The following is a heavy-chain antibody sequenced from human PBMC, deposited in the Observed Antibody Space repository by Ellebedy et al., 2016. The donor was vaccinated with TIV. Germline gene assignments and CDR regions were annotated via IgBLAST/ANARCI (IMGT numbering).Heavy chain of an antibody. CDR2: ISVYNGYT. J-gene: IGHJ3*02. Sequence: ASVKVSXKASGYSFINCAITWVRQAPGQGLEWMGWISVYNGYTSYAQTLQDRVTMTTDTSTSTAYMELRSLRSDDTAVYYCAKITGSLYRGGFDIWGQGTLVTVSS. V-gene: IGHV1-18*01. D-gene: IGHD1-26*01. CDR3: AKITGSLYRGGFDI. CDR1: GYSFINCA.